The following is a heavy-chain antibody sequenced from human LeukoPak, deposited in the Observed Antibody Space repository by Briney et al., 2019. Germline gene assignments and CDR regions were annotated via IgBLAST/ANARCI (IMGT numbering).Heavy chain of an antibody. CDR1: GFTFSNYW. J-gene: IGHJ4*02. Sequence: GGSLRLSCAASGFTFSNYWMHWVRQAPGKGLVWVSRLNTDAINTNYADSVKGRFTISRDNAKNTLYLQMNSLRAEDTAVYYCATEAPRPSREADNWGQGILVTVSS. CDR2: LNTDAINT. CDR3: ATEAPRPSREADN. D-gene: IGHD6-6*01. V-gene: IGHV3-74*01.